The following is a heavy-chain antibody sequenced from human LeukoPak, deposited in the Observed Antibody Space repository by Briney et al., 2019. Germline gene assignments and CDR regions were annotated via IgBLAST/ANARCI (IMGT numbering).Heavy chain of an antibody. CDR2: IWYDGSNK. J-gene: IGHJ5*02. V-gene: IGHV3-33*06. Sequence: GGSLRLSCAASGFTFSSYGMHWVRQAPGKGLEWVAVIWYDGSNKYYADYVKGRFTISRDNSKNTLYLQMNSLRAEDTAVYYCAKENYDFSKTGTNNWFDPWGQGTLVTVSS. CDR3: AKENYDFSKTGTNNWFDP. D-gene: IGHD3-3*01. CDR1: GFTFSSYG.